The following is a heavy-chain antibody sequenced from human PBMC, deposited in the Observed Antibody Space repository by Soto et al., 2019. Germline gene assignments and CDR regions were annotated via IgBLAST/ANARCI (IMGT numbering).Heavy chain of an antibody. CDR2: INPSSGGT. Sequence: ASVKVSCKASGYTFTGYYMHWVRQAPGQGLEWMGWINPSSGGTTYAQKFQGWVTMTRDTSISTAYMELSRLESDDTAVYYCARDHCTSSGCYEEYYFGMDVWGQGTTVTVSS. J-gene: IGHJ6*02. D-gene: IGHD2-2*01. V-gene: IGHV1-2*04. CDR1: GYTFTGYY. CDR3: ARDHCTSSGCYEEYYFGMDV.